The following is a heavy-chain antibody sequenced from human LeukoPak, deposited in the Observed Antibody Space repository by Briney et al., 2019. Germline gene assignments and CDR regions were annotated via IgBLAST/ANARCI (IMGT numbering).Heavy chain of an antibody. V-gene: IGHV4-34*01. Sequence: PSETLSLTCAVYGVSFSGYYWSWIRQPPGKGLEWIGEINHSGSTNYNPSLKSRVTISVDTSKNQFSLKLSSVTAADTAVYYCARAEDYGGLPFDPWGQGTLVTVSS. CDR3: ARAEDYGGLPFDP. CDR1: GVSFSGYY. D-gene: IGHD4-23*01. J-gene: IGHJ5*02. CDR2: INHSGST.